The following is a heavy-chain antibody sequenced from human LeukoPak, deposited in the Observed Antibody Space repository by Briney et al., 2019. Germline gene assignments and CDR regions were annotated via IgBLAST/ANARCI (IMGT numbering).Heavy chain of an antibody. CDR3: AGFRRYYDSWSVSGRVKAADY. CDR2: INHSGST. J-gene: IGHJ4*02. CDR1: GGSFSGYY. V-gene: IGHV4-34*01. D-gene: IGHD3-3*01. Sequence: SETLSLTCTVYGGSFSGYYWSWIRQPPGKGLEWIGEINHSGSTNYNPSLKSRVTISVDTSKNQFSLKLSSVTAADTAVYYCAGFRRYYDSWSVSGRVKAADYWGQGTLVTVSS.